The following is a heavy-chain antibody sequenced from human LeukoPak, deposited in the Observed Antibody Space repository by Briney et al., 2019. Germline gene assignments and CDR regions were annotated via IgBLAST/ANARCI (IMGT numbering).Heavy chain of an antibody. Sequence: ASVKVSCKVSGYTLTELSMHRVRQAPGQGLEWMGRINPNSGGTNYAQKFQGRVTMTRDTSISTAYMELSRLRSDDTAVYYCARGGYDFAYYYYGMDVWGQGTTVTVSS. CDR1: GYTLTELS. V-gene: IGHV1-2*06. J-gene: IGHJ6*02. CDR2: INPNSGGT. D-gene: IGHD3-3*01. CDR3: ARGGYDFAYYYYGMDV.